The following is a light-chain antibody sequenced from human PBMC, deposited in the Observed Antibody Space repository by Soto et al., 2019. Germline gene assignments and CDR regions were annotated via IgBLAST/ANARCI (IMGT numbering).Light chain of an antibody. CDR2: GAS. CDR3: HPYTTCPPIP. Sequence: RVVTESRAALAGCPGERATLSCRASQSVSSYLAWYQQKPGQGPRLLIYGASTRANGIPARFSGSGSGTEFTLTISSLQPEDFAVHYCHPYTTCPPIPFGQRTRLAI. J-gene: IGKJ5*01. V-gene: IGKV3-15*01. CDR1: QSVSSY.